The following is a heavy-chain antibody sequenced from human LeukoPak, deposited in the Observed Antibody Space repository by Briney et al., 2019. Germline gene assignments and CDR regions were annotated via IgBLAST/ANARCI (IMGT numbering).Heavy chain of an antibody. CDR1: GFTFSSYA. J-gene: IGHJ6*03. Sequence: GGSLRLSCAASGFTFSSYAMSWVRQAPGKGLEWVSAISGSGGSTYYADSVKGRFTISRDNSKNTLYLQMNSLRAEDTAVYYCARLPNVYYYYYYMDVWGKGTTVTVSS. V-gene: IGHV3-23*01. CDR2: ISGSGGST. CDR3: ARLPNVYYYYYYMDV. D-gene: IGHD4-11*01.